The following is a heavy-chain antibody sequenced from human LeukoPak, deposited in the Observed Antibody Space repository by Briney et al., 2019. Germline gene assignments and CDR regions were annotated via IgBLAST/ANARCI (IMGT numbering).Heavy chain of an antibody. CDR1: GFTFTNYA. CDR2: ISGGGGST. Sequence: GGSLRLSCAASGFTFTNYAMSWVRQAPGKGLEWVSGISGGGGSTYYADSVKGRFTISRDNSKNTLYLQMNSLRAEDTAVYYCARAPHYYDSSGFDYWGQGTLVTVSS. J-gene: IGHJ4*02. CDR3: ARAPHYYDSSGFDY. V-gene: IGHV3-23*01. D-gene: IGHD3-22*01.